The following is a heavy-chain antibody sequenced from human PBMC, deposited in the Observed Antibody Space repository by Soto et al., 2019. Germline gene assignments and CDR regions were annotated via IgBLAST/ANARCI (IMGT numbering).Heavy chain of an antibody. V-gene: IGHV1-2*04. D-gene: IGHD1-7*01. Sequence: ASVKVSCKASGYTFTGYFMHWVRQAPGQGLEWMGWINPNSGGTNYAQKFQCWVTMTRDTSISTAYMELSRLRSDDTAVYYCARDLQLRVCDYWGQGTLVTVSS. CDR2: INPNSGGT. J-gene: IGHJ4*02. CDR3: ARDLQLRVCDY. CDR1: GYTFTGYF.